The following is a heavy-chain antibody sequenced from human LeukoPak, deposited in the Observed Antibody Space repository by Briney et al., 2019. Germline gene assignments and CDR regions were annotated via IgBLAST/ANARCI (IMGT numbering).Heavy chain of an antibody. CDR2: IRYDGSNK. Sequence: GSLRLSCAASGFTFSSSGMHWVRQAPGKGLEWVAFIRYDGSNKYYADSVKGRFTISRDNSKNTLYLQMNSLRAEDTAVYYCAKGPIYYGSGSYKSYYYYGMDVWGQGTTVTVSS. D-gene: IGHD3-10*01. CDR3: AKGPIYYGSGSYKSYYYYGMDV. V-gene: IGHV3-30*02. J-gene: IGHJ6*02. CDR1: GFTFSSSG.